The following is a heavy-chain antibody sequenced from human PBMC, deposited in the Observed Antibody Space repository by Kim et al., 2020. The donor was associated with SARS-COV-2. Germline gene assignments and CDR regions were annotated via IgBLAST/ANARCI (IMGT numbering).Heavy chain of an antibody. CDR1: GFTFSSYS. V-gene: IGHV3-48*02. CDR2: ISSSSSTI. CDR3: ARVGEVDIVATIWD. J-gene: IGHJ4*02. Sequence: GWSLRLSCAASGFTFSSYSMNWVRQAPGKGLEWVSYISSSSSTIYYADPVKGRFTISRDNAKNSLYLQMNSLRDEDTAVYYCARVGEVDIVATIWDWGQGTLVTVSS. D-gene: IGHD5-12*01.